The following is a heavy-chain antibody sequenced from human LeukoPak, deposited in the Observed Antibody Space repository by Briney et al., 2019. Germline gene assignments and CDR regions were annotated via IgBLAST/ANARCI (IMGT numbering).Heavy chain of an antibody. V-gene: IGHV3-23*01. CDR2: ISGTGGST. Sequence: PGGSLRLSCAASGFTFGTYAMTWVRQAPWKGLEWVSAISGTGGSTYYADSVKGRFTISRDNSKNTLYLQMNSLRAEDTAVYYCANRLEPVDYNEAYWGQGTLVTVSS. CDR3: ANRLEPVDYNEAY. CDR1: GFTFGTYA. D-gene: IGHD1-1*01. J-gene: IGHJ4*02.